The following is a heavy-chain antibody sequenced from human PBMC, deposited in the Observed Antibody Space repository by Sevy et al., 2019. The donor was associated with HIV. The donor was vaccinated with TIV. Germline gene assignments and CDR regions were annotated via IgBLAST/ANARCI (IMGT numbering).Heavy chain of an antibody. D-gene: IGHD1-26*01. Sequence: GGSLRLSCAASEVTFYNYAMTWVRQAPGKGLEWVSVIDGSGGNLYYAASVKGRFTISRDNSKNTLYLQMNSLRVDDTAVYYCAKRGTYYGGPFDCWGQGTLVTVSS. CDR3: AKRGTYYGGPFDC. J-gene: IGHJ4*02. CDR1: EVTFYNYA. V-gene: IGHV3-23*01. CDR2: IDGSGGNL.